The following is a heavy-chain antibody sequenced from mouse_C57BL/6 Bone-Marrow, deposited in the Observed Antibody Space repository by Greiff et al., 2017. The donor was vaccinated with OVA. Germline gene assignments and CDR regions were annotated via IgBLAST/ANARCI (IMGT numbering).Heavy chain of an antibody. CDR1: GYAFSSYW. Sequence: VQLQQSGAELVKPGASVKISCKASGYAFSSYWMNWVKQRPGKGLEWIGQIYPGDGDTNYNGKFKGKATLTADKSSSTAYMQLSSLTSEDSAVYFCARMVYYGSSPYAMDYWGQGTSVTVSS. CDR3: ARMVYYGSSPYAMDY. D-gene: IGHD1-1*01. J-gene: IGHJ4*01. V-gene: IGHV1-80*01. CDR2: IYPGDGDT.